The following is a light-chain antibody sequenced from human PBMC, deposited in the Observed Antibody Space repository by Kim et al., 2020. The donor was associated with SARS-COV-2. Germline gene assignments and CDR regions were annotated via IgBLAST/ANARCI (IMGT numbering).Light chain of an antibody. V-gene: IGLV1-44*01. CDR2: NNN. CDR1: TSNNGGNT. Sequence: ELTQPPSASVTLGQRLTLSCSGSTSNNGGNTVNWYQQFPGMAPDLLMHNNNEKPSGVPDRFSGSKSGTSASLAISRLQSEDEADSYCASWDDGLNGDVFGGGTQLTVL. J-gene: IGLJ2*01. CDR3: ASWDDGLNGDV.